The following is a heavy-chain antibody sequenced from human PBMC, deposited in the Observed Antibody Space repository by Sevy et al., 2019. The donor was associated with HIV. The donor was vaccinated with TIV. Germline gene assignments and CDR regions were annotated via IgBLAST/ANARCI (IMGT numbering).Heavy chain of an antibody. CDR1: GFTFSSYG. Sequence: GESLKISCAASGFTFSSYGMHWVRQAPGKGLEWVAVIWHDGSNKYYADSVKGRFTISRDNSKNTLYLQMNSLRAEDTAVYYCARAGDYGDNAFDIWGQGTMVTVS. J-gene: IGHJ3*02. D-gene: IGHD4-17*01. CDR2: IWHDGSNK. CDR3: ARAGDYGDNAFDI. V-gene: IGHV3-33*01.